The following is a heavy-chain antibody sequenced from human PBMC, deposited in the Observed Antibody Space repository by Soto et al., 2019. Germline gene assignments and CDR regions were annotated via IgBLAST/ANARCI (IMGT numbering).Heavy chain of an antibody. CDR3: ARGGYCSSTSCYSPLGY. J-gene: IGHJ4*02. CDR2: IWYDGSNK. CDR1: GFTFSSYG. Sequence: GGSLRLSCAASGFTFSSYGMHWVRQAPGKGLEWVAVIWYDGSNKYYADSVKGRFTISRDNSKNTLYLQMNSLRAEDTAVYYCARGGYCSSTSCYSPLGYWGQGTLVTVSS. V-gene: IGHV3-33*01. D-gene: IGHD2-2*01.